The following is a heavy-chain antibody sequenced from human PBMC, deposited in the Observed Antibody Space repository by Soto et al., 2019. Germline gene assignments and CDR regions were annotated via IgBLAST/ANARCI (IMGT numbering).Heavy chain of an antibody. Sequence: GGSLRLSCAASGFTFSSYSMNWVRQAPGKGLEWVSSISSSSSYIYYADSVKGRFTISRDNAKNSLYLQMNSLRAEDTAVYYCARTPGYSSSWYFPTAFDIWGQGTMVTVSS. CDR1: GFTFSSYS. CDR3: ARTPGYSSSWYFPTAFDI. CDR2: ISSSSSYI. V-gene: IGHV3-21*01. J-gene: IGHJ3*02. D-gene: IGHD6-13*01.